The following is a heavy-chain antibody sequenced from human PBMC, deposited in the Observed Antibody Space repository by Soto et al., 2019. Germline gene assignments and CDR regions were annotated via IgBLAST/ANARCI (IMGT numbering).Heavy chain of an antibody. V-gene: IGHV4-34*01. D-gene: IGHD6-13*01. CDR3: ARDRIAAAGFYYYGMDV. CDR1: GGSFSGYY. J-gene: IGHJ6*02. CDR2: INHIGIT. Sequence: SETLSLTCAVYGGSFSGYYWSWIRQPPGKGLEWIGEINHIGITNFNPSLKSRVTISVDTSMNQFSLKLSSLTAADTAVYYCARDRIAAAGFYYYGMDVWGQGTTVTVSS.